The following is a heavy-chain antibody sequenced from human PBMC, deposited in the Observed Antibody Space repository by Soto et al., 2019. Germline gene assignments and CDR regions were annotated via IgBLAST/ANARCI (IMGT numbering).Heavy chain of an antibody. J-gene: IGHJ4*02. Sequence: EVQLVQSGAEVKKPGESLKISCKASGYSFTSFWIAWVRQMPGGGLEWMGIINPADSTTRYSPSFQGQVTISADRSVTTAYLQWSSLKASDTAMYYCARQVRNWPTQVPDYWGQGTLVTVSS. D-gene: IGHD1-1*01. V-gene: IGHV5-51*01. CDR3: ARQVRNWPTQVPDY. CDR1: GYSFTSFW. CDR2: INPADSTT.